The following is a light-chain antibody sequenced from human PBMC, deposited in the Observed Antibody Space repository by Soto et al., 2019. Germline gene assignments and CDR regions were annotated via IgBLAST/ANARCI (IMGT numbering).Light chain of an antibody. J-gene: IGKJ4*01. V-gene: IGKV1-5*01. CDR3: QQYNSYSLT. Sequence: DIQMTQSPSILSASVGDRVTITCRASQIISSRLAWYQQKPGKAPKLLIYDAYNLESWVPSRFSGSGSGTEFTLTISSLQPDDFATYCCQQYNSYSLTFGGGTKVEIK. CDR2: DAY. CDR1: QIISSR.